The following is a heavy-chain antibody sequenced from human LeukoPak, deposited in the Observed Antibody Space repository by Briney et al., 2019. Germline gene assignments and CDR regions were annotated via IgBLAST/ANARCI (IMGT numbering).Heavy chain of an antibody. CDR3: AKGATPRGYYFDY. Sequence: GGSLRLSCAASGFTVGSNYMSWGRQAAGKGLEWVSAISGSGGSTYYADSVKGRFTISRDNSKNTLYLQMNSLRAEDTAVYYCAKGATPRGYYFDYWGQGTLVTVSS. J-gene: IGHJ4*02. CDR2: ISGSGGST. V-gene: IGHV3-23*01. CDR1: GFTVGSNY.